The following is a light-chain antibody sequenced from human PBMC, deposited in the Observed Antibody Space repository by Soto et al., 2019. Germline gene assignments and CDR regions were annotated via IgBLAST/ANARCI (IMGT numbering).Light chain of an antibody. J-gene: IGKJ1*01. CDR2: DAY. CDR1: QSISNS. Sequence: DIQVTQSPSTLSASVGDRVTITCRASQSISNSLAWYHQKPGTAPKLLIYDAYSLERGVPSRFSGSGSGTEFTLTISSLQPDDFATYYCQQYGGFSRTFGQGTKV. V-gene: IGKV1-5*01. CDR3: QQYGGFSRT.